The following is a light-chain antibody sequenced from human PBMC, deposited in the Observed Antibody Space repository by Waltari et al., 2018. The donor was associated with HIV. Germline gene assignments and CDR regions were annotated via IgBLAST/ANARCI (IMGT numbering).Light chain of an antibody. CDR3: SSFAPTNQVFVL. CDR2: EVT. CDR1: SRDTCCYNY. V-gene: IGLV2-8*01. Sequence: SPLTQPPSASGSPGKSVTSPRTGTSRDTCCYNYVYWYQQHPGKAPKLIMTEVTKRPSGAPDRFSGFKSGTTAALAGSGLQGDYEAPYCCSSFAPTNQVFVLFCRGTPLTVL. J-gene: IGLJ2*01.